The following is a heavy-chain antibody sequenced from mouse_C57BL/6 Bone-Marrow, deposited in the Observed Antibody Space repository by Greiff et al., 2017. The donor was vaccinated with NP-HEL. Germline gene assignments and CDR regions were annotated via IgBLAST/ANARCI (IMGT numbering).Heavy chain of an antibody. D-gene: IGHD2-4*01. J-gene: IGHJ4*01. CDR1: GYTFTDYE. CDR2: IDPETGGT. V-gene: IGHV1-15*01. Sequence: VKLVESGAELVRPGASVTLSCKASGYTFTDYEMHWVKQTPVHGLEWIGAIDPETGGTAYNQKFKGKAILTADKSSSTAYMELRSLTSEDSAVYYCTRLTYDYDALYAMDYWGQGTSVTVSS. CDR3: TRLTYDYDALYAMDY.